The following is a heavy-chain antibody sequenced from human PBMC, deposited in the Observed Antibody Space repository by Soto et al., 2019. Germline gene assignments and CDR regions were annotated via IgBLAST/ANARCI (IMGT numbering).Heavy chain of an antibody. V-gene: IGHV1-18*04. J-gene: IGHJ3*02. CDR3: ARSMHGGTIAVAGTDPWAFDI. D-gene: IGHD6-19*01. CDR1: GYTFTSYG. Sequence: ASVKVSCKASGYTFTSYGISWVRQAPGQGLEWMGWISAYNGNTNYAQKLQGRGTMTTDTSTSTAYMELRSLRSDDKAVYYCARSMHGGTIAVAGTDPWAFDIWGQGTMVTVSS. CDR2: ISAYNGNT.